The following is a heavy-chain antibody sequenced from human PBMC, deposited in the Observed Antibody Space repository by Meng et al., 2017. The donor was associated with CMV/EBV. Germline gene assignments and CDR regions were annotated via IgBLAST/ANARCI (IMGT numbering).Heavy chain of an antibody. Sequence: ASVKVSCKASGYTFTGYYMHWVRQAPRQGLEWMGWINPNSGGTNYAQKFQGRVTMTRDTSISTAYMELSRLRSDDTAVYYCARGRGSSFSYYGMDVWGQGTTVTVSS. D-gene: IGHD6-6*01. CDR2: INPNSGGT. CDR3: ARGRGSSFSYYGMDV. V-gene: IGHV1-2*02. CDR1: GYTFTGYY. J-gene: IGHJ6*02.